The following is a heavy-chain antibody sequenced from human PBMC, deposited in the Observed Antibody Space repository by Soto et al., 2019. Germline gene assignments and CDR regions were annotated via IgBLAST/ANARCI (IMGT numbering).Heavy chain of an antibody. CDR3: AKDRDNAVVVPAAFDY. J-gene: IGHJ4*02. CDR2: ISYDGSNK. V-gene: IGHV3-30*18. D-gene: IGHD2-2*01. CDR1: GFTFSSYG. Sequence: GGSLRLSCAASGFTFSSYGMHWVRQAPGKGLEWVAVISYDGSNKYYADSVKGRFTISRDNSKNTLYLQMNSLRAEDTAVYYCAKDRDNAVVVPAAFDYWGQGTLVTVSS.